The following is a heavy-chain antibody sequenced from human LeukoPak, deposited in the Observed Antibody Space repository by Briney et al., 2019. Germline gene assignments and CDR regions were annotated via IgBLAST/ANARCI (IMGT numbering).Heavy chain of an antibody. CDR1: GFIFSDYH. D-gene: IGHD2-2*01. V-gene: IGHV3-11*04. Sequence: NPGGSLRLSCAASGFIFSDYHMGWIRQAPGKGLEWVSYISGSGSTIYYADSVEGRFTISRDNANNSLFLQMNSLRAEDTAVYYCATYRCTGDSCYADYDAFDFWGQGTTVIVSS. CDR3: ATYRCTGDSCYADYDAFDF. CDR2: ISGSGSTI. J-gene: IGHJ3*01.